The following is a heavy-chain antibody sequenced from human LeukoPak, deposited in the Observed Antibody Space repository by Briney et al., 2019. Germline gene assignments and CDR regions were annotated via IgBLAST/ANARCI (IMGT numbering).Heavy chain of an antibody. V-gene: IGHV1-2*02. CDR2: INPSNGDT. CDR3: ARVGSSGWYVHPTLDY. D-gene: IGHD6-19*01. Sequence: GASVKVSCKASGYTFTGYYMHWLRQAPGQGLEWMGWINPSNGDTNYAQNFQGRVTVTRDTSISTAYMELSWLTSDDTAVYYCARVGSSGWYVHPTLDYWGQGTLVTVSS. CDR1: GYTFTGYY. J-gene: IGHJ4*02.